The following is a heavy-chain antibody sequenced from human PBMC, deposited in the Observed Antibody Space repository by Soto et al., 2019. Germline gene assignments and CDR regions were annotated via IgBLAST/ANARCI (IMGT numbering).Heavy chain of an antibody. CDR3: ARDGGYNWTSDPLYYYGMEV. D-gene: IGHD1-20*01. CDR2: ISYDENSK. V-gene: IGHV3-30*03. J-gene: IGHJ6*02. CDR1: GFMFSSYG. Sequence: QVQLVESGGGVGQPGRSLRLSCAASGFMFSSYGMHWVRQAPGKGLEWVAVISYDENSKFYADSVKGRFTISKDNSRNTLYLQMNSLRVEDTAVYYCARDGGYNWTSDPLYYYGMEVWGQGTTVSVSS.